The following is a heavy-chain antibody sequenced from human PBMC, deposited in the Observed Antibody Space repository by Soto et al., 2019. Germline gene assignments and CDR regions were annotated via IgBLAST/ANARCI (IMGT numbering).Heavy chain of an antibody. D-gene: IGHD1-20*01. CDR1: GCSLSTSSWG. Sequence: CGPTLVNPRHTLTRTCTFSGCSLSTSSWGVGWIRQPPGKALEWLALIYWNDDKRYSPSLKSRRTITKDTSKNQVVLTMTNMDPVDTATYYCAHWPLNWNHLPGFDYWGQGTLVTVS. V-gene: IGHV2-5*01. J-gene: IGHJ4*02. CDR3: AHWPLNWNHLPGFDY. CDR2: IYWNDDK.